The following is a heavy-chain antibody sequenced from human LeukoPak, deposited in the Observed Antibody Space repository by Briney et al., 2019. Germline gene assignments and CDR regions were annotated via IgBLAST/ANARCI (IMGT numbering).Heavy chain of an antibody. CDR1: GGSFSGYY. CDR2: INHSGST. CDR3: ARDLRRAVAGHYYYYGMDV. Sequence: ASETLSLTCAVYGGSFSGYYWSWIRQPPGKGLEWIGEINHSGSTNYNPSFKSRVTISVDTSKNQFSLKLSSVTAADTAVYYCARDLRRAVAGHYYYYGMDVWGKGTTVTVSS. V-gene: IGHV4-34*01. J-gene: IGHJ6*04. D-gene: IGHD6-19*01.